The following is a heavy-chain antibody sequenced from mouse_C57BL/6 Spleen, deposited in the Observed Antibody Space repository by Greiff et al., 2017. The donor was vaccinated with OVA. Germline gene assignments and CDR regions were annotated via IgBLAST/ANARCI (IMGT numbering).Heavy chain of an antibody. CDR1: GFTFSSYG. Sequence: EVQLVESGGDLVKPGGSLKLSCAASGFTFSSYGMSWVRQTPDKRLEWVATISSGGSYTYYPDSVKGRFTISRDNAKNTLYLQMSSLKSEDTAMYYCARPGDYLYFDYWGQGTTLTVSS. J-gene: IGHJ2*01. V-gene: IGHV5-6*01. CDR2: ISSGGSYT. D-gene: IGHD2-4*01. CDR3: ARPGDYLYFDY.